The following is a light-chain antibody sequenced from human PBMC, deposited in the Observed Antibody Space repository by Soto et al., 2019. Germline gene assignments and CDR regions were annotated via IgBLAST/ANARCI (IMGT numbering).Light chain of an antibody. CDR2: AAF. V-gene: IGKV1-39*01. J-gene: IGKJ1*01. Sequence: DIPMTQSPSSLSASVGDRVTITCRASQSISSYLNWYQQKPGKAPKLLIYAAFSLQSGVPSRFSGSGSGTDFTLTISSLQPEDFATYYCQQSYSTPRTFGQGTKVEIK. CDR3: QQSYSTPRT. CDR1: QSISSY.